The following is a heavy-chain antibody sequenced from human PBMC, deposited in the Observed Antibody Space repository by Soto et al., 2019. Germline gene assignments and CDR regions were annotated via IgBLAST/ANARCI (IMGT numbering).Heavy chain of an antibody. CDR1: GGTFSSYA. Sequence: SVKVSCKASGGTFSSYAISWVRQAPGQGLEWMGGIIPIFGTANYAQKFQGRVTITADESTSTAYMELSSLGSEDTAVYFCAKVRSMYNWNYHDGMDVWGQGTTVTVSS. J-gene: IGHJ6*02. CDR2: IIPIFGTA. D-gene: IGHD1-20*01. V-gene: IGHV1-69*13. CDR3: AKVRSMYNWNYHDGMDV.